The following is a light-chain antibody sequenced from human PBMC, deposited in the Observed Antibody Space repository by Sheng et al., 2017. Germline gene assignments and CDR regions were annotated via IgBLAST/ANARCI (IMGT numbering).Light chain of an antibody. J-gene: IGLJ2*01. CDR3: SSYTSDNSVV. V-gene: IGLV2-14*01. CDR1: SSGVSGNYY. CDR2: DVS. Sequence: QSALTQPASVSGSPGQSITISCTETSSGVSGNYYVSWYQQSPGTAPKLTIFDVSERPSGASARFSGSKSGNTASLTISGLQAEDEAVYYCSSYTSDNSVVFGGGTKLTVL.